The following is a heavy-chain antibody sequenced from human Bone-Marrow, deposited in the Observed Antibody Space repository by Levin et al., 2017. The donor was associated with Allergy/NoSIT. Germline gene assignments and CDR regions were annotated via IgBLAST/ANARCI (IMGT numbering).Heavy chain of an antibody. J-gene: IGHJ4*02. CDR2: IWYDGSNE. V-gene: IGHV3-33*01. Sequence: LTCAASGFTFRNSGMHWVRQAPGKGLEWVALIWYDGSNENYADSVKGRFTISRDNSKNTLYLQLNSLRAEDTAIYYCARMGGYSGYDLGYWGQGTVVTVSS. D-gene: IGHD5-12*01. CDR3: ARMGGYSGYDLGY. CDR1: GFTFRNSG.